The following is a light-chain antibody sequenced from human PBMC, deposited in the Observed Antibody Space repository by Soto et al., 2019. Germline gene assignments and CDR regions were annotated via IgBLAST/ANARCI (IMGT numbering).Light chain of an antibody. Sequence: QSVLTQPPSASVTPGQWVTISCSGSSSNIGNNYVFWYQQFPGMAPKLLIYRNNQRPSGVPDRFSGSKSGTSASLAIAGLRSEDESDYYCASWDDSLNGPVFCGGTKVTVL. CDR3: ASWDDSLNGPV. J-gene: IGLJ3*02. CDR2: RNN. CDR1: SSNIGNNY. V-gene: IGLV1-47*01.